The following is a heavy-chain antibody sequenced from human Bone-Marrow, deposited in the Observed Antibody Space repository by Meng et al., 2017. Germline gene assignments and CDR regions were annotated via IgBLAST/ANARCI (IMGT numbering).Heavy chain of an antibody. CDR2: ISYDGSYK. CDR1: GFIFRNYA. Sequence: QVQLVESGGGVVQLGRSLRLSCAASGFIFRNYAMHWVRQAPGKGLEWVAVISYDGSYKNYADSVKGRFTISRDNSKNTLYLQMDSLRAEDTAVYYCAKETSDSSAFYRYDIWGQGSLVTVSS. D-gene: IGHD3-22*01. V-gene: IGHV3-30-3*01. CDR3: AKETSDSSAFYRYDI. J-gene: IGHJ4*02.